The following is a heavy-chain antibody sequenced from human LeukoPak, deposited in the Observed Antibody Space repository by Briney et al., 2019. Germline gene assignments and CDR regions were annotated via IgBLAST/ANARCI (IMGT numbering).Heavy chain of an antibody. D-gene: IGHD3-3*01. CDR1: GSTGMEFW. V-gene: IGHV1-24*01. CDR3: ATHTIFGVVTYAFHI. J-gene: IGHJ3*02. CDR2: FDPEDGET. Sequence: PSGKVSCKVSGSTGMEFWMPWDRQPPGKGLEWMGGFDPEDGETVYAQKFQGRVTMTEDTSTDTAYMELSSLTSEDTAVYYCATHTIFGVVTYAFHIWGRGTLVTVSS.